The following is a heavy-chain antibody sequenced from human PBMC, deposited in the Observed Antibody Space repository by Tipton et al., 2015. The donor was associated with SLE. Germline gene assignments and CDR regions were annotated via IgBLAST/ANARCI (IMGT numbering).Heavy chain of an antibody. Sequence: TLSLTCTVSGDSINSGSSYWSWIRQPAGKGLEWIGNIYTSETTNYNPSLKSRVTISVDTSKNQFSLKLTSVTAADTAVYYCAREQWLVLWGYFDYWGQGSLVTVSS. J-gene: IGHJ4*02. D-gene: IGHD6-19*01. CDR2: IYTSETT. CDR3: AREQWLVLWGYFDY. V-gene: IGHV4-61*09. CDR1: GDSINSGSSY.